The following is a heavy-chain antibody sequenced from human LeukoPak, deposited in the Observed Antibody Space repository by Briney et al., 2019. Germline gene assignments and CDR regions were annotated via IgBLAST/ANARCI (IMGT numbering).Heavy chain of an antibody. D-gene: IGHD3-16*01. CDR2: IRHDGSIK. Sequence: GGSLRLSCAASGFVFSTYGMYWVRQAPGKGLEWVAFIRHDGSIKNYADSVKGRSTISRDNSKNTLYLQMNSLGAEDTAVYYCAKDSLADIDYWGQGTLVTVSS. CDR1: GFVFSTYG. CDR3: AKDSLADIDY. J-gene: IGHJ4*02. V-gene: IGHV3-30*02.